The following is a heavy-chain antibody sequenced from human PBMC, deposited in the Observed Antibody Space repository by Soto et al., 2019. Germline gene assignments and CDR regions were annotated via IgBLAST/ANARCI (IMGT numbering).Heavy chain of an antibody. CDR3: ARITGSHLHY. J-gene: IGHJ4*02. CDR2: IDYSGTA. CDR1: SVSISVTNVF. D-gene: IGHD1-20*01. V-gene: IGHV4-39*01. Sequence: SETLSLPGPVSSVSISVTNVFWGWVRQPPGKGLEWIGNIDYSGTAYFSPSLATRVTFHVDTSKNQFSLTLYSVTAADTAVYYCARITGSHLHYWGQGILVTVSP.